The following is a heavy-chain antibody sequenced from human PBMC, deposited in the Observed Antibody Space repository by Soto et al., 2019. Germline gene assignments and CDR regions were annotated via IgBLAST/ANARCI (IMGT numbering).Heavy chain of an antibody. D-gene: IGHD4-17*01. CDR2: IIPIFGTA. V-gene: IGHV1-69*06. Sequence: QVQLVQSGAEVKKPGSSVKVSCKASGGTFNSDAISWVRQAPGQGLEWMGGIIPIFGTATYAQKFQGRVTITADKSTSTAYMELNNLRSEDTAVYYCASPRTTVSLLDYWCQGTLVTVSS. CDR1: GGTFNSDA. J-gene: IGHJ4*02. CDR3: ASPRTTVSLLDY.